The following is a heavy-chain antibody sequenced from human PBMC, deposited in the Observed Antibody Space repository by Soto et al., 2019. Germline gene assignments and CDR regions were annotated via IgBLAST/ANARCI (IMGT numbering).Heavy chain of an antibody. D-gene: IGHD6-13*01. Sequence: SETLYLTCTVSGGSISSGGYYWSWIRQHPGQGLEWIGYIYYSGSTYYNPSLKSRVTISVDTSKNQLSLKLRSVTAADTAVYYCARAPRSSRIDYWGQGTLVTVSS. J-gene: IGHJ4*02. V-gene: IGHV4-31*03. CDR3: ARAPRSSRIDY. CDR2: IYYSGST. CDR1: GGSISSGGYY.